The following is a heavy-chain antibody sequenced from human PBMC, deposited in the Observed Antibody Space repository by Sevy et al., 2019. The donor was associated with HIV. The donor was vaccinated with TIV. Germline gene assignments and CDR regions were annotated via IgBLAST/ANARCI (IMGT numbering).Heavy chain of an antibody. CDR2: INPNSGGT. Sequence: ASVKVSCKASGYTFTGYYMHWVRQAPGQGLEWMGRINPNSGGTNHAQKFQGRVTMTRDTSISTAYMELSRLRSDDTAVYYCARGIAAAGHYYYYGMDVWGQGTTVTVSS. CDR3: ARGIAAAGHYYYYGMDV. V-gene: IGHV1-2*06. J-gene: IGHJ6*02. D-gene: IGHD6-13*01. CDR1: GYTFTGYY.